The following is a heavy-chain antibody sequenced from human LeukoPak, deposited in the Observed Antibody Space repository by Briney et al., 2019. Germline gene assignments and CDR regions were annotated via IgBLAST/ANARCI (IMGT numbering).Heavy chain of an antibody. CDR1: GFTFSNSG. CDR3: ANNRASLDY. Sequence: GGSLRLSCAASGFTFSNSGMSWVRQAPGKGLEWVANINQEGSEKNCVDSVKGRFTISRDNAKNSLYLQMNSLRAEDTAVYYCANNRASLDYWGQGTLVTVSS. CDR2: INQEGSEK. V-gene: IGHV3-7*02. J-gene: IGHJ4*02. D-gene: IGHD2/OR15-2a*01.